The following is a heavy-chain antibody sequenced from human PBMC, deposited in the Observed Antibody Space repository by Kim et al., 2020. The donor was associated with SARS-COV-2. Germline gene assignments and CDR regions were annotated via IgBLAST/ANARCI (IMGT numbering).Heavy chain of an antibody. Sequence: GGSLRLSCAASGFTFDDYTMHWVRQAPGKGLEWVSLISWDGGSTYYADSVKGRFTISRDNSKNSLYLQMNSLRTEDTALYYCAKEGSSSRYYYYGMDVWGQGTTVTVSS. V-gene: IGHV3-43*01. CDR2: ISWDGGST. CDR3: AKEGSSSRYYYYGMDV. J-gene: IGHJ6*02. CDR1: GFTFDDYT. D-gene: IGHD6-6*01.